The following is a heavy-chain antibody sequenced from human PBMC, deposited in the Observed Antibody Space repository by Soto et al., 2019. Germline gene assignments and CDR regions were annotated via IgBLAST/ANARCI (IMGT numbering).Heavy chain of an antibody. D-gene: IGHD2-15*01. Sequence: EVQLVESGGGLVQPGGSLKLSCAASGFTFSGSAMHWVRQASGKGLEWVGRIRSKANSYATAYAASVKGRFTISRDDSKNTGYLQMNSLKTEDTAVYYCTRQGCSGGSCYFFDYWGQGTLVTVSS. CDR2: IRSKANSYAT. V-gene: IGHV3-73*02. CDR3: TRQGCSGGSCYFFDY. CDR1: GFTFSGSA. J-gene: IGHJ4*02.